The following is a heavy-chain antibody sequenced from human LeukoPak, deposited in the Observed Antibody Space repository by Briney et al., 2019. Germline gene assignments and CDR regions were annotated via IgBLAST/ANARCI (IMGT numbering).Heavy chain of an antibody. CDR1: GFTFSSYA. D-gene: IGHD3-10*01. J-gene: IGHJ4*02. V-gene: IGHV3-23*01. Sequence: GGSLRLSCAASGFTFSSYAMSWVRQAPGKGLEWVSAISGSGGSTYYADSVKGRFTISRDNAKNTLYLQMNSLRAEDTAIYYCVKGGGPRGFDYWGQGILDTVSS. CDR3: VKGGGPRGFDY. CDR2: ISGSGGST.